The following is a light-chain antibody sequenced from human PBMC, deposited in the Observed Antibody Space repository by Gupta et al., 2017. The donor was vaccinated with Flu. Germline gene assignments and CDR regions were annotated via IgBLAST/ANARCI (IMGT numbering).Light chain of an antibody. CDR1: QSVSSY. CDR2: DAS. J-gene: IGKJ5*01. Sequence: EIVLTQSPATLSLSPGERATLSCRASQSVSSYLAWYQQKPGQAPRLLIYDASNRATGIPARFSGSGSGTDFTLTISSLEPEDFAVYYCRQRRHCPITFGQGTRLEIK. V-gene: IGKV3-11*01. CDR3: RQRRHCPIT.